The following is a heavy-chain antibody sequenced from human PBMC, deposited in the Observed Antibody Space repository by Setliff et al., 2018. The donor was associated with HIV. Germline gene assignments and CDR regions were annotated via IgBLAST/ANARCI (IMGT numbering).Heavy chain of an antibody. D-gene: IGHD1-26*01. CDR3: ARAHSGSYYYYSYIDV. CDR1: GGTFSSYA. V-gene: IGHV1-69*13. Sequence: GASVKVSCKASGGTFSSYAISWVRQAPGQGLEWMGGIIPIFGTSNYAQKFQGRVTITADESTSTAYMELSSLRSEDTAVYYCARAHSGSYYYYSYIDVWGKGTTVTVSS. CDR2: IIPIFGTS. J-gene: IGHJ6*03.